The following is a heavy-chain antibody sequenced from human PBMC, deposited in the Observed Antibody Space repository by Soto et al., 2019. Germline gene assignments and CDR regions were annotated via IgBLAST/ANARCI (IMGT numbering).Heavy chain of an antibody. CDR3: ARDTPIVVLTVRMDV. V-gene: IGHV3-21*01. J-gene: IGHJ6*02. D-gene: IGHD3-22*01. Sequence: AGSLRLSFAASVFTFSSYSMNWVRQAPGKGLEWVSSISSSSSYIYYADSVKGRFTISRDNAKNSLYLQMNSLRAEETAVYYCARDTPIVVLTVRMDVWGQGTRVTVSS. CDR1: VFTFSSYS. CDR2: ISSSSSYI.